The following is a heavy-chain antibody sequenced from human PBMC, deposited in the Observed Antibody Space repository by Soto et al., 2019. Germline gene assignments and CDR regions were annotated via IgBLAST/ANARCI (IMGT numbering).Heavy chain of an antibody. D-gene: IGHD2-2*02. CDR1: GGSISSGNYY. CDR2: IYYSGST. J-gene: IGHJ5*02. CDR3: ARVRVCSSANCYTGPFDP. V-gene: IGHV4-31*03. Sequence: SETLSLTCTGSGGSISSGNYYWSWIRQHPGKGLEWIGYIYYSGSTYYNPSLKSRVSMSVDTSKNHFSLQLTSVTAADTAVYYCARVRVCSSANCYTGPFDPWGQGTLVTVSS.